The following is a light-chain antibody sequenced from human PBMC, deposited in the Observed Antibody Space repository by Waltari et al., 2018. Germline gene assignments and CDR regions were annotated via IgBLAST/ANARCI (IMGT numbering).Light chain of an antibody. CDR1: QGLLHSNGYTS. CDR2: LVS. V-gene: IGKV2-28*01. CDR3: MQTLQSRT. Sequence: IVMTPSPLSLPVTPVDPASLSCRSSQGLLHSNGYTSLSWYLQKAGQSPQLLIYLVSNRASGVPDRFSGSGSGTDFTLEISRVEADDVGIYYCMQTLQSRTLGQGTKVEI. J-gene: IGKJ1*01.